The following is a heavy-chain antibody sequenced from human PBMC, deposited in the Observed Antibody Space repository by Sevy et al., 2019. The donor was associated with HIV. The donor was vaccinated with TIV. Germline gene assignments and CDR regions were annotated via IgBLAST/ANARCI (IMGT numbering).Heavy chain of an antibody. J-gene: IGHJ4*02. CDR1: GYTFTSHD. Sequence: ASVKVSCKASGYTFTSHDINWVRRASGQGLEWIGGLNPNSDNTGYGERFKGRVTMTRDSSISTAYMDLSSLTSEDTAVYYCARLVSCGGDCYYLDHWGQRTLVTVSS. D-gene: IGHD2-21*02. CDR2: LNPNSDNT. CDR3: ARLVSCGGDCYYLDH. V-gene: IGHV1-8*01.